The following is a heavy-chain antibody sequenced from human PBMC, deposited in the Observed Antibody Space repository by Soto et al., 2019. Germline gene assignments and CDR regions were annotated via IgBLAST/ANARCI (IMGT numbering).Heavy chain of an antibody. CDR2: INPSGGST. J-gene: IGHJ4*02. CDR3: ARGALGERVVVVLAARGFFFDY. Sequence: QVQLVQSGAEVKKPGASVKVSCKASGYTFTSYYMHWVRQAPGQGLEWMGIINPSGGSTSYAQKFQSRVTTTRDTSTSTVYMELSSLRSEDTAVYYCARGALGERVVVVLAARGFFFDYWGQGTLVTVSS. CDR1: GYTFTSYY. V-gene: IGHV1-46*01. D-gene: IGHD2-15*01.